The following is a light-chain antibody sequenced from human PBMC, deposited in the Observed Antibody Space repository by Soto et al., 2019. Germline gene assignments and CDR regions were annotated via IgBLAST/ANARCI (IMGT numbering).Light chain of an antibody. CDR3: QQYGSSPPYT. V-gene: IGKV3-20*01. J-gene: IGKJ2*01. CDR1: QSVSSSY. Sequence: EIVLTQSPGTLSLSPGERATLSCRASQSVSSSYLAWYQQKPGQAPRLLIYGASSRATGIPDRFSGSGSGTGFAFTISRLELEDFAVYYCQQYGSSPPYTFGQGTKLEIK. CDR2: GAS.